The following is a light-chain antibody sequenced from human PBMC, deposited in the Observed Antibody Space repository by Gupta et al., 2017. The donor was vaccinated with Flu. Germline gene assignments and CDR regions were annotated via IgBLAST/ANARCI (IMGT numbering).Light chain of an antibody. CDR2: GAT. CDR1: QSVFRNY. V-gene: IGKV3-20*01. J-gene: IGKJ1*01. Sequence: GTLYLSPGERATLSCRASQSVFRNYLAWYQHRPGQAPRLLIWGATNRGTGIPDRFSGSGSGADFALTISRLEPEDFAVDYCQQDSSSPRTFGQGTKVEIK. CDR3: QQDSSSPRT.